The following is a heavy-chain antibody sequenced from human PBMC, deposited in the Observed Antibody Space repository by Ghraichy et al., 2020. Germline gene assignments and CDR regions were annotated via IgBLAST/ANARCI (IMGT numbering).Heavy chain of an antibody. J-gene: IGHJ3*01. CDR2: LGADGRST. V-gene: IGHV3-23*01. CDR3: AKEGGRLGVGALDV. Sequence: GGSLRLSCAVSEFTFDGYPMTWVRQAPGKGLEWVSTLGADGRSTFYADSVKGRFTISRDKSKRTMYLQMNSLRADDTAVYYCAKEGGRLGVGALDVWGQGTKVTVSS. CDR1: EFTFDGYP. D-gene: IGHD1-26*01.